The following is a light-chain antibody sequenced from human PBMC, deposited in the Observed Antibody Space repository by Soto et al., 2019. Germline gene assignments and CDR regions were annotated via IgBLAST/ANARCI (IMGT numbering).Light chain of an antibody. CDR2: GAS. V-gene: IGKV3-15*01. CDR1: QSVNTN. Sequence: EILMTQSPATLSVSPGERATLSCRASQSVNTNLAWFQQKPGQAPRLLIYGASTRATGIPARFSGSGSGTEFTHTISSLQSEDFAVYYCQQYNYWPRGTFGQGTKVESK. CDR3: QQYNYWPRGT. J-gene: IGKJ1*01.